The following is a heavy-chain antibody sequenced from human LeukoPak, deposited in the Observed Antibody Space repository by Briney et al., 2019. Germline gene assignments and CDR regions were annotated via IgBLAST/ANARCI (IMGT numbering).Heavy chain of an antibody. D-gene: IGHD1-26*01. J-gene: IGHJ5*02. CDR2: INHSGST. CDR3: AHMALIVGATMSNWFDP. CDR1: GGSFSGYY. Sequence: PSETLSITCAVYGGSFSGYYWSWIRQPPGKGLERIGEINHSGSTNYNPSLKRRVTISVDTSKNQFSLKLSSVTAADTAVYYCAHMALIVGATMSNWFDPWGQGTLVTVSS. V-gene: IGHV4-34*01.